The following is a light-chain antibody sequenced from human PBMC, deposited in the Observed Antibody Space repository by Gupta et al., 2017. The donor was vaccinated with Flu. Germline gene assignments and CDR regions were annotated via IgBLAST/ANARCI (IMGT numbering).Light chain of an antibody. CDR2: TAT. Sequence: DIQMTQSPSTLSASVGDRVTISCRASQSISSCLEWYQQKPGKAPKLLIYTATSLESGVPSRFSGSGSGTEFTLTISSLQPDDFATYYCQQYNTYKVSFAQGTKLEIK. CDR1: QSISSC. CDR3: QQYNTYKVS. V-gene: IGKV1-5*03. J-gene: IGKJ2*03.